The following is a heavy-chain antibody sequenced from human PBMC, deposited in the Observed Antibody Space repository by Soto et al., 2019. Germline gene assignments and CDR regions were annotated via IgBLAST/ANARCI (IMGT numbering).Heavy chain of an antibody. J-gene: IGHJ4*02. D-gene: IGHD3-22*01. V-gene: IGHV5-51*01. CDR3: AGSCRSGYYDYLVN. Sequence: GESLKISCKGSGYRFTDYWIGWVRQMPGKGLALMGVIYPGDSDTRYSPSFPGQVTISADKSISTAYLQRNRLKDSDTAMYYCAGSCRSGYYDYLVNGGQETLETVSS. CDR2: IYPGDSDT. CDR1: GYRFTDYW.